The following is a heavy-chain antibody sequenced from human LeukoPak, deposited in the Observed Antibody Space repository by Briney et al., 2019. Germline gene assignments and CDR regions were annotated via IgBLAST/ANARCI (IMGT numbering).Heavy chain of an antibody. D-gene: IGHD5-12*01. CDR2: MNNGPGAT. CDR3: AKTHYDLLDV. J-gene: IGHJ6*02. V-gene: IGHV3-23*01. CDR1: GFSFSTSP. Sequence: GGSLRLSCAASGFSFSTSPISWVRQPPGKGLEWVSAMNNGPGATFYRDSVRGRFTISRDDSKSTLYLQMNSLRAEDTGTYYCAKTHYDLLDVWGQGITVTVSS.